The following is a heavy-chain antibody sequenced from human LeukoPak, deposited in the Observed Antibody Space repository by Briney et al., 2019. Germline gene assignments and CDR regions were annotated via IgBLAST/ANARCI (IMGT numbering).Heavy chain of an antibody. CDR1: GYSFTNYW. J-gene: IGHJ4*02. CDR2: IYPGDSDT. D-gene: IGHD3-22*01. Sequence: GESPKISCKGSGYSFTNYWIGWVRQMPGKGLEWMGIIYPGDSDTRYRPSFQGQVTFSADKSISTAYLQWSSLKASDTAMYYCARISSGYMNLFDYWGQGTLVTVSS. V-gene: IGHV5-51*01. CDR3: ARISSGYMNLFDY.